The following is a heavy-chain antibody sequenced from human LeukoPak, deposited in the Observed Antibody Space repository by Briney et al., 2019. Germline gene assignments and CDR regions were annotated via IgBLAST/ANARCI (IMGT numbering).Heavy chain of an antibody. J-gene: IGHJ4*02. CDR1: GFTFSSYA. V-gene: IGHV3-64*01. CDR2: ISSNGGST. D-gene: IGHD1-26*01. CDR3: ARPSLLYSGSYYY. Sequence: GGSLRLSCAASGFTFSSYAMHWVRQAPGKGLEYVSAISSNGGSTYYANSVNGRFTISRDNSKNTLYLQMGSLRAEDMAVYYCARPSLLYSGSYYYWGQGTLVTVSS.